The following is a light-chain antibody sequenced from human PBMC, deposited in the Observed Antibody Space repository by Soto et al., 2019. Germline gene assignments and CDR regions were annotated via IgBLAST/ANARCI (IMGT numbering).Light chain of an antibody. CDR1: QSISNW. Sequence: DIQMTQSPSTLSASVGDRVTITCRASQSISNWLAWYQQKPGKAPKLLIYKTSSLESGVPLRFRGSGSGTEFTLTISSLQPDDFATYHCQQYNVYYTFGQGTKLEIK. CDR3: QQYNVYYT. V-gene: IGKV1-5*03. J-gene: IGKJ2*01. CDR2: KTS.